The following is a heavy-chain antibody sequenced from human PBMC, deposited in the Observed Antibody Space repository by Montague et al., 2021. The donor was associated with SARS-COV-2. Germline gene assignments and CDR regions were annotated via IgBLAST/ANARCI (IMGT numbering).Heavy chain of an antibody. V-gene: IGHV4-59*08. CDR1: GGSISSYY. J-gene: IGHJ4*02. CDR3: AGHALGYFDWLKEGYFDY. D-gene: IGHD3-9*01. CDR2: IYYSGST. Sequence: SETLSLTCTVSGGSISSYYWSWIRQPPGKGLEWIGYIYYSGSTNYNPSLKSRVTISIDTSKNKFSLKLSSVTAADTAVYYCAGHALGYFDWLKEGYFDYWGQGTLVTVSS.